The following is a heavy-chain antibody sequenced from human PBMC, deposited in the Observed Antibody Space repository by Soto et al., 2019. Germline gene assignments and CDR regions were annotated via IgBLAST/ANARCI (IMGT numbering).Heavy chain of an antibody. CDR1: GFTFSSYA. J-gene: IGHJ4*02. CDR3: AREGGDVDTAMGDY. Sequence: GGSLRLSCAASGFTFSSYAMHWVRQAPGKGLEWVAVISYDGSNKYYADSVKGRFTISRDNSKNTLYLQMNSLRAEDTAVYYCAREGGDVDTAMGDYWGQGTLVTVSS. V-gene: IGHV3-30-3*01. D-gene: IGHD5-18*01. CDR2: ISYDGSNK.